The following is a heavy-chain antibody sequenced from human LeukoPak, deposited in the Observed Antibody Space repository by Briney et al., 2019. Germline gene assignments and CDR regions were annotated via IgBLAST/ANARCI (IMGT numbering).Heavy chain of an antibody. D-gene: IGHD3-9*01. CDR2: ISYDGNNK. CDR3: ARDGPYYDVLTGYPSFDY. V-gene: IGHV3-30-3*01. Sequence: GGSLRLSCAASRFTFSSYTIHWVRQAPGKGLEWVAVISYDGNNKYYADSVKGRFTISRDSSKNTLYLQMNSLRAEDTAVYYCARDGPYYDVLTGYPSFDYWGQGTLVTVSS. CDR1: RFTFSSYT. J-gene: IGHJ4*02.